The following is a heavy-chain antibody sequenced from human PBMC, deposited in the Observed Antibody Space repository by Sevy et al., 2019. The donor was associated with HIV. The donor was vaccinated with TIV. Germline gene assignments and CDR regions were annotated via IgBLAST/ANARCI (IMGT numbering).Heavy chain of an antibody. V-gene: IGHV3-30*04. CDR3: ARSQSSSWHYFDY. Sequence: GGSLRLSCAASGFIFSDYTLHWVRQAPGTGLEWVAVISYDGSFTYYADSVEGRFTISRDNSKNTLLLQMNSLRHEDTAVYYCARSQSSSWHYFDYWGQGTLVTVSS. D-gene: IGHD6-13*01. J-gene: IGHJ4*02. CDR1: GFIFSDYT. CDR2: ISYDGSFT.